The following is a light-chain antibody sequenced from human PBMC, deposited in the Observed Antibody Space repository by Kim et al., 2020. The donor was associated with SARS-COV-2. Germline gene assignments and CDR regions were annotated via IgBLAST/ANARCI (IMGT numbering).Light chain of an antibody. V-gene: IGLV2-11*01. CDR2: DVS. CDR1: SSDVGGYNY. Sequence: PGQSVTISCTGTSSDVGGYNYVSWYQQHPGKAPKLMIYDVSKRPSGVPDRFSGSKSGNTASLTISGLQAEDEADYYCCSYAGSYPSFGGGTQLTVL. J-gene: IGLJ3*02. CDR3: CSYAGSYPS.